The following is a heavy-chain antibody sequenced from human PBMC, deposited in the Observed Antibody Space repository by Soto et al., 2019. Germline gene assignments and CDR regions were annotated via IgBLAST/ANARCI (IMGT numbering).Heavy chain of an antibody. Sequence: NPSETLSLTXAVYGGSFSGYYWSWIRQPPGKGLEWIGEINHSGSTNYNPSLKSRVTISVDTSKNQFSLKLSSVTAADTAVYYCARSLRFLEWSHNYYYYGMDVWGQGTTVTVSS. J-gene: IGHJ6*02. CDR1: GGSFSGYY. CDR3: ARSLRFLEWSHNYYYYGMDV. CDR2: INHSGST. D-gene: IGHD3-3*01. V-gene: IGHV4-34*01.